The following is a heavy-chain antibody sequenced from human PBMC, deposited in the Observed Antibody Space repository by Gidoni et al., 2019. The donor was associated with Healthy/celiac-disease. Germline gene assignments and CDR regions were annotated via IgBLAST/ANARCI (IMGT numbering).Heavy chain of an antibody. D-gene: IGHD3-9*01. CDR1: GFTFRSYA. V-gene: IGHV3-30-3*01. Sequence: QVQLVESGGGVVQPGRSLRLSCAASGFTFRSYAMHWVRQAPGKGLEWVAVISYDGSNKYYADSMKGRFTISRDNSKNTLYLQMNSLRAEDTAVYYCARDPGYIMGASHAFDIWGQGTMVTVSS. CDR3: ARDPGYIMGASHAFDI. J-gene: IGHJ3*02. CDR2: ISYDGSNK.